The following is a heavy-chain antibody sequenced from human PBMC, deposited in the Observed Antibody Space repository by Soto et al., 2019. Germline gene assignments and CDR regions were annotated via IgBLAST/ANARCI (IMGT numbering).Heavy chain of an antibody. CDR2: INPSGST. CDR1: GYTFTNYY. D-gene: IGHD3-3*02. J-gene: IGHJ6*02. Sequence: ASVKVSCKASGYTFTNYYIHWVRQAPGQGLEWMGIINPSGSTTYAQKFQGRVTLTRDTSTSTVYMELSRLRSEDAAVYYCAREAGVAIFGVVSYYGMDVWGHGTTVTVSS. V-gene: IGHV1-46*01. CDR3: AREAGVAIFGVVSYYGMDV.